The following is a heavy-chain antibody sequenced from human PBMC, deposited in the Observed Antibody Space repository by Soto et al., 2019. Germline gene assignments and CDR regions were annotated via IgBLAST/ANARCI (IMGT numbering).Heavy chain of an antibody. Sequence: QVQLMESGGGVVQPGRSLRLSCAASGFTFSSYGMHWVRQAPGKGLEWVAVISYDGSNKYDADSVKGRFTISRDNSKNRLYFEGTIRRAEDAAVYYCAKYREGVGEFNDAFDSWGQGTTVTGSS. J-gene: IGHJ3*02. CDR1: GFTFSSYG. CDR3: AKYREGVGEFNDAFDS. D-gene: IGHD3-10*01. CDR2: ISYDGSNK. V-gene: IGHV3-30*18.